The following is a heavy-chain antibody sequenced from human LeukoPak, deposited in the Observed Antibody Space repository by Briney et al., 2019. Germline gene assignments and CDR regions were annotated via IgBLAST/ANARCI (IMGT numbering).Heavy chain of an antibody. D-gene: IGHD4-11*01. Sequence: SETLSLTCTVSGGFISSYYWSWIRQPPGKGLEWIGYIYYSGSTNYNPSLKSRVTISVDTSKNQFSLKLSSVTAADTAVYYCASYSNYLYWGQGTLVTVSS. CDR2: IYYSGST. CDR1: GGFISSYY. J-gene: IGHJ4*02. V-gene: IGHV4-59*01. CDR3: ASYSNYLY.